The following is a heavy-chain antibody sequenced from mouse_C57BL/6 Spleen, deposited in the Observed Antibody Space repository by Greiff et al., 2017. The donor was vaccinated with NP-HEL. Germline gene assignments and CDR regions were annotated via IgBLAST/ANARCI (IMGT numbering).Heavy chain of an antibody. V-gene: IGHV5-15*01. CDR3: ARQGGPHYFDV. CDR1: GFTFSDYG. D-gene: IGHD3-3*01. J-gene: IGHJ1*03. Sequence: EVKLMESGGGLVQPGGSLKLSCAASGFTFSDYGMAWVRQAPRKGPEWVAFISNLAYSIYYADTVTGRFTISRENAKNTLYLEMSSLRSEDTAMYYCARQGGPHYFDVWGTGTTVTVSS. CDR2: ISNLAYSI.